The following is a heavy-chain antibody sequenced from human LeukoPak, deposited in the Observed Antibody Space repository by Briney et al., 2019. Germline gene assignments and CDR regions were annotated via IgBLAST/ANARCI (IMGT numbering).Heavy chain of an antibody. CDR1: GYTFTSYG. J-gene: IGHJ5*02. CDR2: ISAYNGNT. CDR3: ARADWNDVNWFDP. V-gene: IGHV1-18*04. D-gene: IGHD1-1*01. Sequence: ASVKVSCKASGYTFTSYGISWVRQAPGQGLEWMGWISAYNGNTNYAQKLQGRVTITTDTSTSTAYMELRSLRSDDTAVCYCARADWNDVNWFDPWGQGTLVTVSS.